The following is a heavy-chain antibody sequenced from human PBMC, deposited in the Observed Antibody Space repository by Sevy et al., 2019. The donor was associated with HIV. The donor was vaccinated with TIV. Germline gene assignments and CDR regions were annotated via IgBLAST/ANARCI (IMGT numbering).Heavy chain of an antibody. CDR3: ARDLGEGLRLGGDYYYYGMDV. V-gene: IGHV4-59*13. J-gene: IGHJ6*02. CDR1: GGSISSYY. D-gene: IGHD5-12*01. CDR2: IYYSGST. Sequence: SETLSLTCTVSGGSISSYYWSWIRQPPGKGLEWIGYIYYSGSTNYNPSPKSRVTISVDTSKNQFSLKLSSVTAADTAVYYCARDLGEGLRLGGDYYYYGMDVWGQGTTVTVSS.